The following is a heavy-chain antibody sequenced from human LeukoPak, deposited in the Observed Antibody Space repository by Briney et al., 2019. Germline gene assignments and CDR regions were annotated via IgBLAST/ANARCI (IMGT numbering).Heavy chain of an antibody. CDR3: ARVGDYVDY. CDR1: GGSISSYY. CDR2: IYYSGST. Sequence: SETLSLTCTVSGGSISSYYWSWIRQPPGKGLEWIGYIYYSGSTNYNPSLRSRVTISVDTSKNQFSLKLSSVTAADTAVYYCARVGDYVDYWGQGTLVTVSS. J-gene: IGHJ4*02. V-gene: IGHV4-59*01.